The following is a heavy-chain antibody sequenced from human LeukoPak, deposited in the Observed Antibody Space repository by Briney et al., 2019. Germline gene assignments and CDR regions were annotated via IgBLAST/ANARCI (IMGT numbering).Heavy chain of an antibody. D-gene: IGHD6-13*01. Sequence: ASVKVSCKASGYTFTGYYMHWMRQAPGQGLEWMGWINPNSGGTNYAQKFQGRVTMTRDTSISTAYMELSRLRSDDTAVYYCARASSSWYQAFDIWGQGTMVTVSS. V-gene: IGHV1-2*02. CDR2: INPNSGGT. CDR1: GYTFTGYY. J-gene: IGHJ3*02. CDR3: ARASSSWYQAFDI.